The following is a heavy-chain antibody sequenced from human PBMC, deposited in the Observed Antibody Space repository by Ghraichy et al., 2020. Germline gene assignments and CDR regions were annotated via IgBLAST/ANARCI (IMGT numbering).Heavy chain of an antibody. CDR2: IWYDGSNK. CDR3: ARGDYDRGGDVPPYFDY. CDR1: GFTFSSYG. D-gene: IGHD3-22*01. Sequence: GGSLRLSCAASGFTFSSYGMHWVRQAPGKGLEWVAVIWYDGSNKYYADSVKGRFTISRDNSKNTLYLQMNSLRAEDTAVYYCARGDYDRGGDVPPYFDYWGQGTLVTVSS. J-gene: IGHJ4*02. V-gene: IGHV3-33*01.